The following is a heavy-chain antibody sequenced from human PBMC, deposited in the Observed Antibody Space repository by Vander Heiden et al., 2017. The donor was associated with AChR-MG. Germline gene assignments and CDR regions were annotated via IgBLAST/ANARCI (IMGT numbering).Heavy chain of an antibody. J-gene: IGHJ4*02. CDR2: IGTAGDT. CDR1: GFTFSSYD. V-gene: IGHV3-13*01. Sequence: EVQLVESGGGLVQPGGSLRLSCAASGFTFSSYDRHWVRQATGKGLEWVSGIGTAGDTYYPGSVKGRFTISRENAKNSLYLQMNSLRAGDTAVYYCARAIRGGGSGYPNFDYWGQGTLVTVSS. CDR3: ARAIRGGGSGYPNFDY. D-gene: IGHD3-22*01.